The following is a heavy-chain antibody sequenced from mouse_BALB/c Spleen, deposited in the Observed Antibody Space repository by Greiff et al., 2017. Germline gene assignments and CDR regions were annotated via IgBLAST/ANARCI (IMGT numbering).Heavy chain of an antibody. Sequence: EVKLVESGGGLVKPGGSLKLSCAASGFTFSDYYMYWVRQTPEKRLEWVATISDGGSYTYYPDSVKGRFTISRDNAKNNLYLQMSSLKSEDTAMYYCARGGDGYYDAMDYWGQGTSVTVSS. CDR3: ARGGDGYYDAMDY. J-gene: IGHJ4*01. V-gene: IGHV5-4*02. CDR2: ISDGGSYT. CDR1: GFTFSDYY. D-gene: IGHD2-3*01.